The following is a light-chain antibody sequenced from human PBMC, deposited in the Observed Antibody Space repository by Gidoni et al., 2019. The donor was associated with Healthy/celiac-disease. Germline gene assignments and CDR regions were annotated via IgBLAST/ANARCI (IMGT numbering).Light chain of an antibody. CDR2: ATS. Sequence: DIQMTHSPSSVSASVGDRVTITFRASQDINSWLAWYQQKPGKAPNLLIYATSILLSGVPSRFSGSKSGTDFTLTISSLQPEDIATYYCQQANTFPLSFXGXTKVEIK. J-gene: IGKJ4*01. CDR3: QQANTFPLS. CDR1: QDINSW. V-gene: IGKV1-12*01.